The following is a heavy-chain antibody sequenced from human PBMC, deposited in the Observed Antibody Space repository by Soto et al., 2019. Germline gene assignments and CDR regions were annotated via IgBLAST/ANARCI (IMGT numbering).Heavy chain of an antibody. V-gene: IGHV4-34*01. J-gene: IGHJ6*02. Sequence: QVQLQQWGAGLLKPSETLSLTCAVYGGSFSGYYWSWIRQPPGKGLEWIGEINHSGSTNYNPSLKSRVTISVDTSKNQVSRKLSSVTAADTAVYYCASRKWVYSSSWYRYYYGMDVWGQGTTVTVSS. D-gene: IGHD6-13*01. CDR1: GGSFSGYY. CDR2: INHSGST. CDR3: ASRKWVYSSSWYRYYYGMDV.